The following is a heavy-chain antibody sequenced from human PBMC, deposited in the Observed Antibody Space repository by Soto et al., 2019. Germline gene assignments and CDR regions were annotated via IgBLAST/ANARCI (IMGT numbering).Heavy chain of an antibody. CDR3: ARQEHTARDT. D-gene: IGHD2-21*02. V-gene: IGHV3-48*02. CDR2: ISSSSSTI. J-gene: IGHJ3*02. Sequence: APGKGLEWVSYISSSSSTIYYADSVKGRFTISRDNAKNSLYLQMNSLRDEDTAVYYCARQEHTARDTWGQGTMVTVSS.